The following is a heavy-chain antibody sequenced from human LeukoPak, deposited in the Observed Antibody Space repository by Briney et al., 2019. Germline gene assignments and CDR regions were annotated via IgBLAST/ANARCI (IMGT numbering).Heavy chain of an antibody. CDR1: GFTFSSYA. Sequence: AGGSLRLSCAASGFTFSSYAMHWVRQAPGKGLEWVAVISYDGSNKYYADSVKGRFTISRDNSKNTLYLQMNSLRAEDTAVYYCASYSNYWFDHWGQGTLVTVSS. V-gene: IGHV3-30-3*01. D-gene: IGHD4-11*01. CDR2: ISYDGSNK. J-gene: IGHJ5*02. CDR3: ASYSNYWFDH.